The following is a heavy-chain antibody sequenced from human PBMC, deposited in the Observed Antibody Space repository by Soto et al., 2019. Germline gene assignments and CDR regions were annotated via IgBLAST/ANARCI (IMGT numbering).Heavy chain of an antibody. CDR1: GGSFSGYY. V-gene: IGHV4-34*01. CDR2: INHSGST. Sequence: SETLSLTCAVYGGSFSGYYWSWIRQPPGKGLEWIGEINHSGSTNYNPSLKSRVTISVDTSKNQFSLKLSSVTAADTAVYYCARHLAGRVSGQDYWGPGSQVTVSS. J-gene: IGHJ4*02. D-gene: IGHD6-19*01. CDR3: ARHLAGRVSGQDY.